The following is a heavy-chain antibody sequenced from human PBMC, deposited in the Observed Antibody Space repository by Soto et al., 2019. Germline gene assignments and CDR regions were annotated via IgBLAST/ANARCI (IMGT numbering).Heavy chain of an antibody. CDR3: ARTYSGTSSYDY. D-gene: IGHD1-26*01. V-gene: IGHV1-46*01. CDR1: GYTFTSYS. CDR2: FNPSGEGT. J-gene: IGHJ4*02. Sequence: SAKVSCKASGYTFTSYSIHWVRQATGQGLEWMGIFNPSGEGTKYAQKFQGRVAMTRAGSTSTVYMELSNLKSDDTVVYYCARTYSGTSSYDYCGQGTLVSVSS.